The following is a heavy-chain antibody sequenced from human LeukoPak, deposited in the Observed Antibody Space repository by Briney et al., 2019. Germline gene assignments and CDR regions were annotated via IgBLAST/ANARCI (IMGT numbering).Heavy chain of an antibody. D-gene: IGHD2-8*01. CDR2: ISAAGGST. Sequence: PGGSLSLFCAASGSTVSSYSMTWVRQAPGKGLDWVSTISAAGGSTYYADSVKGRFTISRDNSKRTLYLQVDSLRAEDSAIFYCEKVYYANGICFDFWGQGTMVNVSS. J-gene: IGHJ4*02. V-gene: IGHV3-23*01. CDR1: GSTVSSYS. CDR3: EKVYYANGICFDF.